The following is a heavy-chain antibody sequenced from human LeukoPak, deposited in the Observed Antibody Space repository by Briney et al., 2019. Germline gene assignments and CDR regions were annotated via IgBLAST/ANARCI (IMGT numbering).Heavy chain of an antibody. V-gene: IGHV4-61*05. Sequence: SETLSLTCTVSGGSISSSSYYWGWIRQPPGKGLEWIGYIYYSGTTNYNPSLKSRVTISIDTSKNQFSLKLSSVTAADTAVYYCARHALYGEVDYWGQGTLVTVSS. D-gene: IGHD4-17*01. CDR2: IYYSGTT. J-gene: IGHJ4*02. CDR3: ARHALYGEVDY. CDR1: GGSISSSSYY.